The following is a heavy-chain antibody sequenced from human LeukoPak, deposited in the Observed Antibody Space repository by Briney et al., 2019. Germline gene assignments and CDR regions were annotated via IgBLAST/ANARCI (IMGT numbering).Heavy chain of an antibody. CDR3: ARLRSGYDLFDY. D-gene: IGHD5-12*01. J-gene: IGHJ4*02. CDR2: IYYSGST. CDR1: GGSISSSSYY. Sequence: NPSETLSLTCTVSGGSISSSSYYWGWIRQPPGKGLEWIGSIYYSGSTYYNPSLKSRVTISVDTSKNQFSLKLSSVTAADTAVYYCARLRSGYDLFDYWGQGTLVTVSS. V-gene: IGHV4-39*01.